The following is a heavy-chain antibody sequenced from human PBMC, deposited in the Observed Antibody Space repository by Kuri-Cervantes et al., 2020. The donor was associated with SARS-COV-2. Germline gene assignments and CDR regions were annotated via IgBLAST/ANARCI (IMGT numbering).Heavy chain of an antibody. J-gene: IGHJ4*02. CDR2: IKKDGSEK. Sequence: GGSLRLSCAASGFTFSNYWISWVRQAPGKGLEWVANIKKDGSEKTYVDSVKGRFTISRDNAKNSLYLEMNSLRAEDTAVYYCARDLNGDYLVDYWGQGTLVTVSS. V-gene: IGHV3-7*01. CDR3: ARDLNGDYLVDY. CDR1: GFTFSNYW. D-gene: IGHD4-17*01.